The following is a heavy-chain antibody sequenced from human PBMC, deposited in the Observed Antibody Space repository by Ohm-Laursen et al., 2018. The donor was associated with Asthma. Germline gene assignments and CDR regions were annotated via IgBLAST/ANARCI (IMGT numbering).Heavy chain of an antibody. D-gene: IGHD6-13*01. V-gene: IGHV3-48*01. CDR2: ISSSSSTI. CDR1: GFTFSSYS. J-gene: IGHJ4*02. CDR3: ARRGSSWSQDY. Sequence: GSLRLSCAASGFTFSSYSMNWVRQAPGKGLEWVSYISSSSSTIYYADSVKGRFTISRDNAKNSLYLQMNSLRAEDTAVYYCARRGSSWSQDYWGQGTLVTVSS.